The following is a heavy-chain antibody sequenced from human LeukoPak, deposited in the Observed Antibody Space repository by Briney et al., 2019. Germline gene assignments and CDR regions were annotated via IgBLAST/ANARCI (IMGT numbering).Heavy chain of an antibody. J-gene: IGHJ6*02. D-gene: IGHD3-22*01. CDR3: ARAPYYYDSSGPWGMDV. CDR1: GGSISSGGYY. CDR2: IYYSGST. V-gene: IGHV4-31*03. Sequence: TLSLTCTVSGGSISSGGYYWSWIRQHPGKGLEWIGYIYYSGSTYYNPSLKSRVTISVGTSKNQFSLKLSSVTAADTAVYYCARAPYYYDSSGPWGMDVWGQGTTVTVSS.